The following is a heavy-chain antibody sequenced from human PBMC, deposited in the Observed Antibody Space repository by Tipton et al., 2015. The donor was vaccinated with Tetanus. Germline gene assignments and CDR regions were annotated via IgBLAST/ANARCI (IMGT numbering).Heavy chain of an antibody. J-gene: IGHJ5*02. CDR1: GGSISSNY. CDR3: ARVRRGCSGGGCYSSFDP. CDR2: IYYSGST. Sequence: TLSLTCTVSGGSISSNYWSWIRQPPGKGLEWIGNIYYSGSTNYNPSLKSRVTVSVDTSKKQFSLKLSSVTAADTAVYYCARVRRGCSGGGCYSSFDPWGQGSLVTVSS. V-gene: IGHV4-59*01. D-gene: IGHD2-15*01.